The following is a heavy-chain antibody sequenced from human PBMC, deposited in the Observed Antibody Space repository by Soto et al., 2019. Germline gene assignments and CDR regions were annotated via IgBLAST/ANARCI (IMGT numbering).Heavy chain of an antibody. V-gene: IGHV3-11*01. CDR3: ARDLGYYDSSGYFDY. CDR1: GFTFSDYY. Sequence: TGGSLRLSCAASGFTFSDYYMSWIRRAPGKGLEWVSYISSSDSIIYYSDSAKGRFIISRDNAKNSLYLQMNSLRAEDTAVYYCARDLGYYDSSGYFDYWGQGTLVTVSS. D-gene: IGHD3-22*01. J-gene: IGHJ4*02. CDR2: ISSSDSII.